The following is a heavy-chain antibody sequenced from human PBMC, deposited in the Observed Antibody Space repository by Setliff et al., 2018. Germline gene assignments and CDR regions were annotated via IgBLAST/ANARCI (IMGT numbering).Heavy chain of an antibody. J-gene: IGHJ6*03. D-gene: IGHD6-13*01. CDR2: ISSNGSST. Sequence: GGSLRLSCAASGFTFSSYAMHWVRQAPGRGLEYVSAISSNGSSTYYADSVKGRFTISRDNSKNTLYLQMGSLRAEDMAVYYCARAAYSTRWYGYYYYMDVWGKGTTVTVSS. CDR3: ARAAYSTRWYGYYYYMDV. CDR1: GFTFSSYA. V-gene: IGHV3-64*02.